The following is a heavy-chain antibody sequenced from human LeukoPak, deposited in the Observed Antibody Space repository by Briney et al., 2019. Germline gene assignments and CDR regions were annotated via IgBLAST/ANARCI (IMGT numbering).Heavy chain of an antibody. CDR2: ITGSGGST. Sequence: GGSLRLSCAASGFTFSTHGMNWVRQGPGKGLEWVSGITGSGGSTHYADSVKGRFTISRDNSKNTVYLQMNSLRAEDTAVYYCARDLSLIALTDWGQGTLVTVSS. J-gene: IGHJ4*02. CDR1: GFTFSTHG. CDR3: ARDLSLIALTD. V-gene: IGHV3-23*01. D-gene: IGHD3-22*01.